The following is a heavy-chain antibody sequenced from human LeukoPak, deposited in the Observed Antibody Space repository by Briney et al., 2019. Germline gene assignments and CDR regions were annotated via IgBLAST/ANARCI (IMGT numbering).Heavy chain of an antibody. Sequence: GRSLRLSCAASGFTFSSYGMHWVRQAPGKGLEWVAVIWYDGSNKYYADSVKGRFTISRDNSKNTLYLQMNSLRAEDTAVYYCATPQDYDSTFDYWGQGTLVTVSS. V-gene: IGHV3-33*01. CDR3: ATPQDYDSTFDY. D-gene: IGHD3-22*01. CDR2: IWYDGSNK. CDR1: GFTFSSYG. J-gene: IGHJ4*02.